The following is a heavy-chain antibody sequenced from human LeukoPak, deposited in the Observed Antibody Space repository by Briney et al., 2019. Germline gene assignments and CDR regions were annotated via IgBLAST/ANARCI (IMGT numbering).Heavy chain of an antibody. Sequence: ASVKVSCKASGYTFTSYGISWVRQAPGQGLEWMGWISAYNGNTNYAQKLQGRVTMTTDTSTSTAYMELSRLRSDDTAVYYCATQKLVAAFDIWGQGTMVTVSS. V-gene: IGHV1-18*01. D-gene: IGHD6-13*01. CDR3: ATQKLVAAFDI. J-gene: IGHJ3*02. CDR2: ISAYNGNT. CDR1: GYTFTSYG.